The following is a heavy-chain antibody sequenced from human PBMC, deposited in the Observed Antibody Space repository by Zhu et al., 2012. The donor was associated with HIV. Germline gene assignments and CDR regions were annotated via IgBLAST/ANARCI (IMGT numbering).Heavy chain of an antibody. J-gene: IGHJ4*02. CDR1: GGSISNYY. CDR3: ARVVVIAAPHFDY. CDR2: IYYSGST. D-gene: IGHD2-15*01. V-gene: IGHV4-59*01. Sequence: QVQLLESGPGLVKPSETLSLTCTVSGGSISNYYWSWIRQPPGKGLEWIGYIYYSGSTSYNPSLKSRVTISLDTSKNQFSLNLRFVTAADTAVYYCARVVVIAAPHFDYWGQGTLVTVSS.